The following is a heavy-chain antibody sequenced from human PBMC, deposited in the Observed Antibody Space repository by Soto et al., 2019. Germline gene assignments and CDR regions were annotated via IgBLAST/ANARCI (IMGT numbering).Heavy chain of an antibody. CDR1: CGSISSSSYY. V-gene: IGHV4-39*01. CDR2: IYYSGST. Sequence: SETLSLTCTVSCGSISSSSYYWGWIRQPPGKGLEWIGSIYYSGSTYYNPSLKSRVTISVDTSKNQFSLKLSSVTAADTAVYYCARHGSQFDYYYGMDVWGQGTTVTVSS. D-gene: IGHD3-10*01. CDR3: ARHGSQFDYYYGMDV. J-gene: IGHJ6*02.